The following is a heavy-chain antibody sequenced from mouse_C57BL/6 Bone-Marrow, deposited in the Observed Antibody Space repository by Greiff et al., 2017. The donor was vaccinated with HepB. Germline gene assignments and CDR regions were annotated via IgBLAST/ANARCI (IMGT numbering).Heavy chain of an antibody. CDR3: TGYGNYFAY. D-gene: IGHD2-1*01. CDR1: GFTFSNYW. Sequence: EVKLMESGGGLVQPGGSMKLSCVASGFTFSNYWMNWVRQSPEKGLEWVAQIRLKSDNYATHYAVSVKGRFTISRDDSKSSVYLQMNNLRAEDTGMYYCTGYGNYFAYWGQGTLVTVSA. V-gene: IGHV6-3*01. J-gene: IGHJ3*01. CDR2: IRLKSDNYAT.